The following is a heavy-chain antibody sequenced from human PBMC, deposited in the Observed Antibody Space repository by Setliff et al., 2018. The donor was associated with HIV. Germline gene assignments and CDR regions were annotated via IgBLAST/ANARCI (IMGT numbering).Heavy chain of an antibody. J-gene: IGHJ6*02. CDR2: IYYSGST. V-gene: IGHV4-39*07. CDR1: GGSISSSSYY. CDR3: ARYFDWFYYGMDV. Sequence: SETLSLTCTVSGGSISSSSYYWCWIRQNPGKGLEWIGSIYYSGSTYYNPSLKSRVTISVDTSKNQFSLKLSSVTAADTAVYYCARYFDWFYYGMDVWGQGTTVTVSS. D-gene: IGHD3-9*01.